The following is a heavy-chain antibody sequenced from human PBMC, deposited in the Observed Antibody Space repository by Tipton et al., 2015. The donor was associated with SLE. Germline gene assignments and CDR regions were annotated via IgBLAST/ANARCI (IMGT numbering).Heavy chain of an antibody. V-gene: IGHV4-30-4*01. CDR3: ARDTRFLEWLPTGFDP. Sequence: LRLSCTVSGGSISSGDYYWSWIRQPPGKGLEWIGYIYYSGSTYYNPSLKSRVTISVDTSKNQFSLKLSSVTAADTAVYYCARDTRFLEWLPTGFDPWGQGTLVTVSS. J-gene: IGHJ5*02. CDR2: IYYSGST. D-gene: IGHD3-3*01. CDR1: GGSISSGDYY.